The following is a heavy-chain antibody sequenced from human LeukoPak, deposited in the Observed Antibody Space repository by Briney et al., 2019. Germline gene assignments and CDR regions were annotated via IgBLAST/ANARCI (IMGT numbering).Heavy chain of an antibody. CDR3: AKDRFVGKALDY. D-gene: IGHD2-15*01. CDR2: ISGSGGST. Sequence: PGGTLRLSCAASGFTFSSYGMSWVRQAPGKGLEWVSAISGSGGSTYYADSVKGRFTISRDNSKNTLYLQMNSLRAEDTAVYYCAKDRFVGKALDYWGQGTLVTVSS. CDR1: GFTFSSYG. V-gene: IGHV3-23*01. J-gene: IGHJ4*02.